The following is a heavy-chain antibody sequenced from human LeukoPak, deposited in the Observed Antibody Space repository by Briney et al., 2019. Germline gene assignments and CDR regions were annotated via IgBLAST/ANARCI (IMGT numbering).Heavy chain of an antibody. CDR1: GFTFSSYI. CDR3: ATDRSGWYMYFFDY. D-gene: IGHD6-19*01. V-gene: IGHV3-21*01. Sequence: GGSLRLSCAASGFTFSSYIVNWVRQAPGKGVEWMSAISSGSTLIYYADSVKGRFTISRDNAKNSLFLQMNSLRAEDTAVYYCATDRSGWYMYFFDYWGQGTVVTVSS. J-gene: IGHJ4*02. CDR2: ISSGSTLI.